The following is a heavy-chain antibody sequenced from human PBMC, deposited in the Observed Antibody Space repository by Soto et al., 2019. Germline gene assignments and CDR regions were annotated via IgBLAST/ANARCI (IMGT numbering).Heavy chain of an antibody. V-gene: IGHV4-30-2*01. D-gene: IGHD2-2*01. Sequence: SETLSLTCAVSGGSISSGGYSWNWIRQPPGKGLEWIGYIYHSGSTYYNPSLKSRVTISVDRSKNQLSLKLSSATAADTAVYYCARVPDRWGQGTLVTVSS. J-gene: IGHJ5*02. CDR3: ARVPDR. CDR2: IYHSGST. CDR1: GGSISSGGYS.